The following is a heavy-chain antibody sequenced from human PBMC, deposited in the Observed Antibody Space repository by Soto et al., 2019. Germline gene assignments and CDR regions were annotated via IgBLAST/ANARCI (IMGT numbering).Heavy chain of an antibody. CDR2: IIGGDGDK. CDR3: AKGVIAAAADYFDY. V-gene: IGHV3-23*01. Sequence: GGSLSLSCAASGFTFRTFTMNWVRQAPGKGLEWVSGIIGGDGDKFYSDSVKGRFTISRDNSKNMLFLQMSSLRAEDTAVYYCAKGVIAAAADYFDYWGQGTLVTSPQ. CDR1: GFTFRTFT. D-gene: IGHD6-13*01. J-gene: IGHJ4*02.